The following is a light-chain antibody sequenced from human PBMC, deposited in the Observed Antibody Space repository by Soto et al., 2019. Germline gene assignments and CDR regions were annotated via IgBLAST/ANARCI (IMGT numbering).Light chain of an antibody. CDR3: QQYYNWPLT. Sequence: EIVMTQSPATLSVSPGERATLSCRASQSVSSNLAWYQQKPGQAPRLLIYGASTRATGIPARFSGSGSGTEFTLTISSLQSEDFAVYCCQQYYNWPLTFGGGTKVEIK. CDR2: GAS. CDR1: QSVSSN. J-gene: IGKJ4*01. V-gene: IGKV3-15*01.